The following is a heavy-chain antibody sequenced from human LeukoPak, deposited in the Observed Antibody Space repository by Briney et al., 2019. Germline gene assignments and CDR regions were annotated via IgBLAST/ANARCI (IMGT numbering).Heavy chain of an antibody. CDR1: GGSFSGYY. D-gene: IGHD4-17*01. J-gene: IGHJ4*02. CDR3: ARGLDYGDYDDGY. Sequence: SETLSLTCAVYGGSFSGYYWSWIRQPPGKGLEWIGEINHSGSTNYNPSLKSRVTISVDTSKNQFSLKLSSVTAADTAVYYCARGLDYGDYDDGYWGQGTLVTVSS. CDR2: INHSGST. V-gene: IGHV4-34*01.